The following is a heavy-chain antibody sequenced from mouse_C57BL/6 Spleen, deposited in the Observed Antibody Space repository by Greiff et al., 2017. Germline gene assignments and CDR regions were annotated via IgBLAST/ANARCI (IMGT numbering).Heavy chain of an antibody. D-gene: IGHD1-1*01. CDR1: GYSITSGYD. Sequence: EVKLVESGPGMVKPSQSLSLTCTVTGYSITSGYDRHWIRHFPGNKLEWMGYISYSGSTNYNPSLKSRISITHDTSKNHFFLKLNSVTTEDTATYYCARGSLITTVVADWYFDVWGTGTTVTGSS. J-gene: IGHJ1*03. CDR2: ISYSGST. V-gene: IGHV3-1*01. CDR3: ARGSLITTVVADWYFDV.